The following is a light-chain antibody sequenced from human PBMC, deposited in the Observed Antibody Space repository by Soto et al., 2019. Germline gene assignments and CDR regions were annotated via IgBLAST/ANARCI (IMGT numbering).Light chain of an antibody. CDR1: QVIKND. Sequence: IQMTPSPSSLSASVGETVTITCRASQVIKNDLSWYQQRPGRDPKLLIYVASNLQSGVPSRFSGSGSGTEFTLTISSLQPDDFATYYCQQYNSYTWTFGQGTKVDIK. CDR3: QQYNSYTWT. J-gene: IGKJ1*01. V-gene: IGKV1-17*01. CDR2: VAS.